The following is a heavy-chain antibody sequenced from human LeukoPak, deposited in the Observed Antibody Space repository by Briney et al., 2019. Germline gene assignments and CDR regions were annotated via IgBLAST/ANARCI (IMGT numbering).Heavy chain of an antibody. CDR2: LFYTGNT. Sequence: PSETLSLTCTVSGGSINTGDYYWTWIRQPPGKGLEWIGSLFYTGNTYYNPSLKTRVTISIDTSKNQFSLKLSSVTAADTAVYYCARGNYDILTGTTHYYYYMDVWGKGTTVTVSS. D-gene: IGHD3-9*01. CDR1: GGSINTGDYY. J-gene: IGHJ6*03. V-gene: IGHV4-39*07. CDR3: ARGNYDILTGTTHYYYYMDV.